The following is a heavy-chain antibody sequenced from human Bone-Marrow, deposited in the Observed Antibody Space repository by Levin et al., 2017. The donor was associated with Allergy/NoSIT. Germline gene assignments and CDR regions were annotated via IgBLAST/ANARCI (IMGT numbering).Heavy chain of an antibody. CDR3: AGEGAVAGTVDRNWFDP. V-gene: IGHV3-33*01. CDR1: GFTFSSYG. CDR2: IWHDGSNK. D-gene: IGHD6-19*01. J-gene: IGHJ5*02. Sequence: GESLKISCAASGFTFSSYGMHWVRQAPGKGLEWVAVIWHDGSNKYYADYVKGRFTISRDNSKNTLFLQMNSLRAEDTAVYYCAGEGAVAGTVDRNWFDPWGQGTLVTVSS.